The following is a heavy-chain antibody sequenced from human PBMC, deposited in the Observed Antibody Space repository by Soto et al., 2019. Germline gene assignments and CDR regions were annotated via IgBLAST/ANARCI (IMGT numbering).Heavy chain of an antibody. CDR1: GFSFRTYG. CDR2: ISPK. D-gene: IGHD1-1*01. V-gene: IGHV3-33*01. Sequence: QVQLVESGGGLVQPGTSLRLSCAVSGFSFRTYGFHWVRQPPGKGLEWVAVISPKGHSDSVEGRFTISRDNSKDTLYLHMNNLRAEDTAVYYCARDDAFGNENAFDLWGQGTMVTVSS. CDR3: ARDDAFGNENAFDL. J-gene: IGHJ3*01.